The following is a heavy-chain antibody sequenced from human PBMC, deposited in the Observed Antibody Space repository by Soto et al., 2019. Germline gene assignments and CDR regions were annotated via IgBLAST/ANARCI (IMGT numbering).Heavy chain of an antibody. CDR1: GDSISGGASS. CDR3: AKLSCTSSTCYFPGWFDP. Sequence: SETLSLTCTVSGDSISGGASSGSCIRQPPGKGLEWIANVYYSGSSYYNPSLKSRLTISVDTTKNQFSLQLKSMTAADTAVYYCAKLSCTSSTCYFPGWFDPWGQGTLVTVSS. CDR2: VYYSGSS. V-gene: IGHV4-31*03. J-gene: IGHJ5*02. D-gene: IGHD2-2*01.